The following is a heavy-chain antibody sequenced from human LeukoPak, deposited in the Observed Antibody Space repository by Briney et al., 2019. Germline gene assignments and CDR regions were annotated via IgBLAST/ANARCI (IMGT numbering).Heavy chain of an antibody. V-gene: IGHV4-34*01. CDR1: GGSISSYY. D-gene: IGHD2-2*01. Sequence: SETLSLTCTVSGGSISSYYRSWIRQPPGKGLEWIGEINHSGSTNYNPSLKSRVTISVDTSKNQFSLKLSSVTAADTAVYYCASGYCSSTSCYYFDYWGQGTLVTVSS. CDR3: ASGYCSSTSCYYFDY. CDR2: INHSGST. J-gene: IGHJ4*02.